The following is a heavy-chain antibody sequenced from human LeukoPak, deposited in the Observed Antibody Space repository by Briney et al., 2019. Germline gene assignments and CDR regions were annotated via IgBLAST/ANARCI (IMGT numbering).Heavy chain of an antibody. V-gene: IGHV3-23*01. J-gene: IGHJ5*02. CDR2: IRAGGDNT. CDR1: GFTFSSYG. Sequence: GGSLRLSCAASGFTFSSYGMSWVRQAPGKGLEWVSGIRAGGDNTYYADSVKGRFTISRDNSKNTLYLQMNSLRVEDTAVYYCARGGIAVAGIDFRWFDPWGQGTLVTVSS. D-gene: IGHD6-19*01. CDR3: ARGGIAVAGIDFRWFDP.